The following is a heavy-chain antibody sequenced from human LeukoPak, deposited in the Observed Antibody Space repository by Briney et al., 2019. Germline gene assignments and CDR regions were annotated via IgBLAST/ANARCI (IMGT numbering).Heavy chain of an antibody. CDR1: GFTFSNHW. CDR3: ARDRHINSWSNDRFDY. Sequence: PGGSLRLSCAASGFTFSNHWMHWVRQAPGKGLVWVSRIKTDGSSTTYADSVKGRFTISRDNAKNTLYLQMNGLRAEDTAIYYCARDRHINSWSNDRFDYWGQGALVTVSS. J-gene: IGHJ4*02. V-gene: IGHV3-74*01. CDR2: IKTDGSST. D-gene: IGHD6-13*01.